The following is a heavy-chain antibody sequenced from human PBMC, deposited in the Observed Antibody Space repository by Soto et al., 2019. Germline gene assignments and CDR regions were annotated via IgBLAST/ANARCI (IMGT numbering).Heavy chain of an antibody. J-gene: IGHJ4*02. V-gene: IGHV3-23*01. CDR3: ARVGWSWDMLTDYYFDY. Sequence: GGSLRLSCAASGFTFSSYAMSWVRQAPGKGLEWVSGISGGGDSTYNADSVKGRFTISRDSSKNTVYLQMNSLRDEDTAVYYCARVGWSWDMLTDYYFDYWGQGTLVTVSS. CDR1: GFTFSSYA. CDR2: ISGGGDST. D-gene: IGHD3-9*01.